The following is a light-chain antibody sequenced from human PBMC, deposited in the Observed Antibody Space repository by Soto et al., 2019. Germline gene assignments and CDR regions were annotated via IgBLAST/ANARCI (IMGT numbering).Light chain of an antibody. J-gene: IGKJ3*01. CDR1: QSVSSSY. V-gene: IGKV3-20*01. CDR3: QQYGSSPLFT. Sequence: EIVLTQSPGTLSLSPGERSTVSCRASQSVSSSYLAWYQQKPGQAPRLLIYGASSRATGMPDRFSGSGSGTDFIHTISRLVREDFAVYYCQQYGSSPLFTFGPGTKADVK. CDR2: GAS.